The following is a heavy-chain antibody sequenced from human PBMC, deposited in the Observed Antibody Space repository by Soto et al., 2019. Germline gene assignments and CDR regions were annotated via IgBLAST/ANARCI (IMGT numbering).Heavy chain of an antibody. CDR3: ARDLLQVYGLPIRPYN. Sequence: VRSLRLSLVASGFTLSAFGMSWVRQAPGQGLAWVSSISSSSTSIYYTRSVEVLFTISRDDAKNSLPLQMNRLRAENTAVYYCARDLLQVYGLPIRPYNWGQGTLVTGST. CDR2: ISSSSTSI. D-gene: IGHD3-10*01. V-gene: IGHV3-21*06. J-gene: IGHJ4*02. CDR1: GFTLSAFG.